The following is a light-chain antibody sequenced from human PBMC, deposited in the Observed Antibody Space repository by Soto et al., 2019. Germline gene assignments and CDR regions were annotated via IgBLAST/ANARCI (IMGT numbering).Light chain of an antibody. Sequence: QSVLTQPRSVSGSPGQSVTISCTGTSSDVGGYNYVSWYQQHPGKAPKLMIYDVSKRPSGVPDRFSGSKSGNTAPLTISGLQAEDEADYYCCSYAGSYTLRGYVFGTGTKLTVL. CDR3: CSYAGSYTLRGYV. CDR1: SSDVGGYNY. J-gene: IGLJ1*01. V-gene: IGLV2-11*01. CDR2: DVS.